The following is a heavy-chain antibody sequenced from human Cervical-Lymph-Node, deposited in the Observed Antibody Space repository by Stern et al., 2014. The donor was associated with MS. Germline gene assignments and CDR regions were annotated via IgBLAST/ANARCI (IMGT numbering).Heavy chain of an antibody. V-gene: IGHV4-4*07. CDR2: IMTSGNT. D-gene: IGHD5-18*01. J-gene: IGHJ5*02. CDR3: ARDWRISGYMSTYFDP. Sequence: VQLLESSPGLVKPSETLSLTCTVSNGSINNYYWTWIRQPAGKGLEWIGRIMTSGNTKYNPSLKSRVTMSLDTSKNQLFLRLKSVTAADTAVYYCARDWRISGYMSTYFDPWGRGTLVTVSS. CDR1: NGSINNYY.